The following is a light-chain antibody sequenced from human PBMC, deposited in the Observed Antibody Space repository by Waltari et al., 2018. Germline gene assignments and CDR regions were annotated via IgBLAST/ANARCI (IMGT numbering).Light chain of an antibody. CDR3: AAWDDGLSGPV. Sequence: QSVLTQPPSVSGTPGQGVTISCSGSSSNIGTNYVYWYQQLPRTAPNLLIFRNDQRSSGVPDRFSASKAGTSASLAISGLRSEDEADYDWAAWDDGLSGPVFGGGTKLTVL. V-gene: IGLV1-47*01. CDR2: RND. J-gene: IGLJ3*02. CDR1: SSNIGTNY.